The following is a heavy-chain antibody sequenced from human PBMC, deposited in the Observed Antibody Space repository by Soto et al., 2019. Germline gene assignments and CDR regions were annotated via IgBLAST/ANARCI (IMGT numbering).Heavy chain of an antibody. V-gene: IGHV3-11*01. CDR1: GFTFSDYY. J-gene: IGHJ4*02. D-gene: IGHD3-9*01. CDR2: ISSSGSTI. CDR3: ARALLPYDILTGYRY. Sequence: QVLLVESGGGVVQPGRSLRLSCAASGFTFSDYYMSWIRQAPGKGLEWVSYISSSGSTIYYADSVKGRFTISRDNAKNSLYLQMNSLRAEDTAVYYCARALLPYDILTGYRYWGQGTLVTVSS.